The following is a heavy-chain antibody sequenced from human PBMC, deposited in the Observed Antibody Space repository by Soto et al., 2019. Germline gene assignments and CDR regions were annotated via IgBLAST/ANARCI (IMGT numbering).Heavy chain of an antibody. V-gene: IGHV1-18*01. J-gene: IGHJ5*01. CDR3: AREGSYGWYDC. D-gene: IGHD2-15*01. CDR2: ISGYNGNA. CDR1: GYTFSSHG. Sequence: QVQLVQSGAEVRKPGASVKVSCKASGYTFSSHGIICVRQAPGQGLEWMGWISGYNGNAKYAQRFQGRVTMITDTSTSTVYMDLRSLGSDDSAVYYCAREGSYGWYDCWGQGTLVTVSS.